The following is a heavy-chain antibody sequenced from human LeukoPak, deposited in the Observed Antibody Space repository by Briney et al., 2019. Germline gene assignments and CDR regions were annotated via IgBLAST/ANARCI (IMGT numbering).Heavy chain of an antibody. Sequence: KPSETLSLTCTVSGGSISSSSYYWGWIRQPPGKGLEWIGSIYYSGSTYYNPSLKSRVTISVDTSKNQFSLKLSSVTAADTAVYYCATRGDIVVVPAALFTFDPWGQGTLVTVSS. CDR3: ATRGDIVVVPAALFTFDP. CDR1: GGSISSSSYY. J-gene: IGHJ5*02. CDR2: IYYSGST. D-gene: IGHD2-2*01. V-gene: IGHV4-39*01.